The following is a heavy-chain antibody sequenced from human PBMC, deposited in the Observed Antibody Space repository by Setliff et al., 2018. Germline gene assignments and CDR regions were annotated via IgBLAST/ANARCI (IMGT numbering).Heavy chain of an antibody. V-gene: IGHV3-30*03. CDR2: ILDDGVKK. J-gene: IGHJ4*02. CDR3: ARTCSGSGCYAGLES. CDR1: GFTFSTYR. D-gene: IGHD2-15*01. Sequence: GGSLRLSCAASGFTFSTYRMHWVRQAPGKGLEWVAVILDDGVKKYHADSVKGRFTISRDNSKNTLELQMNSLRPEDTAVYYCARTCSGSGCYAGLESWGQGTPVTVSS.